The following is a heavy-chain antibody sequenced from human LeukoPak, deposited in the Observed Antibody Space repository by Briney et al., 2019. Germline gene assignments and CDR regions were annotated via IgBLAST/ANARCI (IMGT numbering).Heavy chain of an antibody. D-gene: IGHD1-26*01. CDR1: GGTFSSYA. Sequence: ASVKVSCKASGGTFSSYAISWVRQAPGQGLEWMGGIIPIFGTANYAQKFQGRVTITADESTSTAYMELSSLRSDDTAVYYCARDPMELPFDIWGQGTMVTVSS. V-gene: IGHV1-69*13. CDR2: IIPIFGTA. CDR3: ARDPMELPFDI. J-gene: IGHJ3*02.